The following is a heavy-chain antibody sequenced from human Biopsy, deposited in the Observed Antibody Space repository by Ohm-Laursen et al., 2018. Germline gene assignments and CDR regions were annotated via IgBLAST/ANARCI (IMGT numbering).Heavy chain of an antibody. CDR3: ARDRGYYSDRTVPGYFDH. CDR1: GDSISSYY. Sequence: SETLSLTCTVSGDSISSYYWSWIRQPPGKGLEWIGYVYYTGSTDYNPSLQSRVTISVDTSKNHFSLRLRSVTPADTAIYYCARDRGYYSDRTVPGYFDHWGQGALVTVSS. CDR2: VYYTGST. D-gene: IGHD3-22*01. V-gene: IGHV4-59*01. J-gene: IGHJ1*01.